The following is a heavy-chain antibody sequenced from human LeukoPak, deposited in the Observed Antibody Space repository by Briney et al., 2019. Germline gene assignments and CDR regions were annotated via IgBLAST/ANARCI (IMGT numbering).Heavy chain of an antibody. J-gene: IGHJ4*02. CDR2: INPNSGAT. CDR3: ARSGITTIPNFDY. V-gene: IGHV1-2*02. CDR1: GYTFSGYY. D-gene: IGHD5-12*01. Sequence: ASVKFSCKASGYTFSGYYIHWVRQAPGQGLEWMGWINPNSGATNNAQKFQGRVTVNRDRSISTVYMDLNKLRSDDTAVYYCARSGITTIPNFDYWGQGSLVTVSS.